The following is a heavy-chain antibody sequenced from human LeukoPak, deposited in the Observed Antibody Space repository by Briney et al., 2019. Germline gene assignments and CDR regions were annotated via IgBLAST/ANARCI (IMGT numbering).Heavy chain of an antibody. CDR2: IWYDGSNE. V-gene: IGHV3-33*01. D-gene: IGHD4-23*01. CDR1: GFTFSNYD. Sequence: GGSLRLSCAASGFTFSNYDMHWVRQAPGKGLEWVAVIWYDGSNEYYADSVKGRFTISRDNSKNTPYLQMNSLRAEDTAVYYCARDDYGGKLDIWGQGTVVTVSS. J-gene: IGHJ3*02. CDR3: ARDDYGGKLDI.